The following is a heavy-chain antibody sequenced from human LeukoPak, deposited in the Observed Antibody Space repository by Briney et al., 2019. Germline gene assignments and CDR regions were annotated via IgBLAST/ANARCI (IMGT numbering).Heavy chain of an antibody. J-gene: IGHJ5*02. V-gene: IGHV4-4*07. CDR2: IYTSGST. D-gene: IGHD2-15*01. Sequence: SETLSLTCTASGGSISSYYWSWIRQPAGKGLEWIGRIYTSGSTNYNPSLKSRVITSVDTSKNQFSLKLSSVTAADTAVYYCARDWSCSGGSCYSGDWFDPWGQGTLVTVSS. CDR1: GGSISSYY. CDR3: ARDWSCSGGSCYSGDWFDP.